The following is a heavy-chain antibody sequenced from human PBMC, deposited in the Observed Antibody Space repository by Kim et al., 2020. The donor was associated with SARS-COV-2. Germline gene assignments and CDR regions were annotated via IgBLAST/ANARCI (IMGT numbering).Heavy chain of an antibody. J-gene: IGHJ6*02. D-gene: IGHD2-15*01. CDR1: GFTFSSYA. CDR3: ARDEDIVVVVAANEKFSRYCGMDV. Sequence: GGSLRLSCAASGFTFSSYAMHWVRQAPGKGLEWVAVISYDGSNKYYADSVKGRFTISRDNSKNTLYLQMNSLRAEDTAVYYCARDEDIVVVVAANEKFSRYCGMDVWGQGHTVTVAS. V-gene: IGHV3-30*04. CDR2: ISYDGSNK.